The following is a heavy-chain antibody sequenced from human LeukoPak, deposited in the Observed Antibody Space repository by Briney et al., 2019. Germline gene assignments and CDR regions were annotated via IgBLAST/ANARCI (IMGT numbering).Heavy chain of an antibody. CDR3: ASYCSSTSCYSRGGIDYYMDV. J-gene: IGHJ6*03. Sequence: SVKVSCKASGGTFSSYAISWVRQAPGQGLEWMGGIIPIFGTANYAQKFQGRVTITADKSTSTAYMELSSLRSEDTAVYYCASYCSSTSCYSRGGIDYYMDVWGKGTTVTVSS. V-gene: IGHV1-69*06. CDR2: IIPIFGTA. D-gene: IGHD2-2*01. CDR1: GGTFSSYA.